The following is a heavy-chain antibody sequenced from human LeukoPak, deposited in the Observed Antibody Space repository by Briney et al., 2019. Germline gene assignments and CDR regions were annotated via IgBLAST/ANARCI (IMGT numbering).Heavy chain of an antibody. Sequence: PPQTLSLTCAVHGGSFSGYYWSWIRQSPGKGLEWIGEINHRGSTNYNPSLKRRVTISVDTSKNQFSLKLSSVTAADTAVYYCAKSLYGSGSYCNWFDPWGQGTLVTVSS. CDR1: GGSFSGYY. CDR2: INHRGST. J-gene: IGHJ5*02. CDR3: AKSLYGSGSYCNWFDP. D-gene: IGHD3-10*01. V-gene: IGHV4-34*01.